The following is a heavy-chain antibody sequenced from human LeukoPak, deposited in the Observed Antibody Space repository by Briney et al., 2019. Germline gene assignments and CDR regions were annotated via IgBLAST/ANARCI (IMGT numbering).Heavy chain of an antibody. CDR2: IKSKTDDGTT. D-gene: IGHD3-16*01. CDR3: SSLIRDYYYMDV. V-gene: IGHV3-15*01. CDR1: GFTFSSYW. J-gene: IGHJ6*03. Sequence: GGSLRLSCAASGFTFSSYWMSWVRQAPGKGLEWVGRIKSKTDDGTTDYAAPVKGRFIISRDDSKNTLFLQMNSLKTEDTAVYYCSSLIRDYYYMDVWGKGTTVTVSS.